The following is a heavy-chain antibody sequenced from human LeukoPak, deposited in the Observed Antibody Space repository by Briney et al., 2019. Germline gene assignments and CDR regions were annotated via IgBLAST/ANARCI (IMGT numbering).Heavy chain of an antibody. J-gene: IGHJ1*01. CDR2: IYDSGST. D-gene: IGHD6-19*01. CDR1: GGSISSYY. V-gene: IGHV4-59*01. CDR3: ARGGWYPESFQH. Sequence: PSETLSLTCTVSGGSISSYYWNWLRQPPGKGLEWIGYIYDSGSTNYNPSLKSRVTISVDTAKNQFSLKLSSVTAADTAVYYCARGGWYPESFQHWGQGALVTVSS.